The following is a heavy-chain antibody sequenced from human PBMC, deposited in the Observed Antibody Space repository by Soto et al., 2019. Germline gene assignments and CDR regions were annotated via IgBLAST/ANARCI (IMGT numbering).Heavy chain of an antibody. J-gene: IGHJ4*02. D-gene: IGHD6-19*01. V-gene: IGHV4-39*01. CDR1: GGSISSSSYY. Sequence: QLQLQESGPGLVKPSETLSLTCTVSGGSISSSSYYWGWIRQPPGKGLEWIGSIYYSGSTYYNPSLKSRVTLSVDTSKNQFSLKLSSVTAADTAVYYCARRGMEGWLVRHYYFDYWGQGTLVTVSS. CDR3: ARRGMEGWLVRHYYFDY. CDR2: IYYSGST.